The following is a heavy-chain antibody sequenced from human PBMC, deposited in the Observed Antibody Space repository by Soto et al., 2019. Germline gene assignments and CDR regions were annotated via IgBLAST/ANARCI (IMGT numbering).Heavy chain of an antibody. V-gene: IGHV3-13*01. CDR1: GFTFSGYD. D-gene: IGHD3-9*01. CDR2: IATSGNT. CDR3: ASEYVDWRYWYCDL. Sequence: DVQLVESGGGLVQPGGSLRLSCEASGFTFSGYDMHWVRQAAGERLEWVSAIATSGNTYYAGSVKDRFTISREDAKNSLYLQINNVRAGDTAVYYCASEYVDWRYWYCDLWGRGTLVTVSS. J-gene: IGHJ2*01.